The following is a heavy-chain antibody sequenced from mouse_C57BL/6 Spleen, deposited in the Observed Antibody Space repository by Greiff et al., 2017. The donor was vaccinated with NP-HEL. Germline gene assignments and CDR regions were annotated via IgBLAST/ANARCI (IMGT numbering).Heavy chain of an antibody. D-gene: IGHD1-1*01. CDR3: VRDPPLYGSSPYWYFDV. J-gene: IGHJ1*03. CDR1: GFTFNTYA. CDR2: IRSKSSNYAT. V-gene: IGHV10-3*01. Sequence: DVKLVESGGGLVQPKGSLKLSCAASGFTFNTYAMHWVRQAPGKGLEWVARIRSKSSNYATYYADSVKDRFTISRDDSQSMLYLQMNNLKTEDTAMYYGVRDPPLYGSSPYWYFDVWGTGTTVTVSS.